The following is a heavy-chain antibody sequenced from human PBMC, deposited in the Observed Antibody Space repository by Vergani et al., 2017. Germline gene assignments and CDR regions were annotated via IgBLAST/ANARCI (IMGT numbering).Heavy chain of an antibody. D-gene: IGHD3-22*01. CDR3: ASAXYYDSSGYYHGTEYFQH. V-gene: IGHV4-34*11. CDR1: GGSFSGYY. CDR2: IYYSGST. Sequence: QVQLQQWGAGLLKPSETLSLTCAVYGGSFSGYYWSWIRQPPGKGLEWIGYIYYSGSTNYNPSLKSRVSISVDTSKNQFSLKLSSVTAADTAVYYCASAXYYDSSGYYHGTEYFQHWGQGTLVTVSS. J-gene: IGHJ1*01.